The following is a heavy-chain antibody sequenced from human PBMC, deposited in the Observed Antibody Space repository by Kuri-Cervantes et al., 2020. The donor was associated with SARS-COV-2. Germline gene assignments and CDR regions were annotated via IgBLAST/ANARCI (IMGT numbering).Heavy chain of an antibody. CDR2: IYYSGST. CDR1: GGSISSSSYY. V-gene: IGHV4-39*01. J-gene: IGHJ6*02. CDR3: ARRVPPWYDFWSGYYGMDV. Sequence: SETLSLTCTVSGGSISSSSYYWGWIRQPPGKGLEWIGSIYYSGSTYYNPSLKSRVTIAVDTPKNQFPLKLSSVTAADTAVYYCARRVPPWYDFWSGYYGMDVWGQETTVTVSS. D-gene: IGHD3-3*01.